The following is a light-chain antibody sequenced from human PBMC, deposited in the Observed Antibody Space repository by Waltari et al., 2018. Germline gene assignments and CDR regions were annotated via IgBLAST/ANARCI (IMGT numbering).Light chain of an antibody. Sequence: DIQMTQSPSSLSPSVGDRVTITCRASQNIDLYLSWYQQKPGNAPKLQGYEVSTLQQGVPSRFSGSGSGTDFTLTITSLHPEDFETYYCQQSFNTPRTFGQGTKVEI. CDR3: QQSFNTPRT. V-gene: IGKV1-39*01. CDR1: QNIDLY. J-gene: IGKJ2*02. CDR2: EVS.